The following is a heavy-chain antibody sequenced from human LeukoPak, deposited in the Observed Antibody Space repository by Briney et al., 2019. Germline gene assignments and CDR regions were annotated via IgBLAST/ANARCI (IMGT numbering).Heavy chain of an antibody. V-gene: IGHV3-9*01. J-gene: IGHJ4*02. CDR3: ASPEGDY. CDR2: ISWNSGSI. Sequence: GRSLRLSCAASGFTFDDYAMHWVRHAPGKGLEWVSGISWNSGSIGYADSVKGRFTISRDNSKNTLCLQMNSLRAEDTAVYYCASPEGDYWGQGTLVTVSS. D-gene: IGHD1-14*01. CDR1: GFTFDDYA.